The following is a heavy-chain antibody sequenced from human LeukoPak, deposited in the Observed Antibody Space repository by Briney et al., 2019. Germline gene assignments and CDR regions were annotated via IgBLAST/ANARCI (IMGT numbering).Heavy chain of an antibody. Sequence: SETLSLTCTVSGGSISSGDYYWSWIRQPPGKGLEWIGYIYYSGSTYYNPSLKSRVTISVDTSKNQFSLKLTSVTAADTAVYYCAREMTTVTTFYYYYYGMDVWGQGITVTVSS. CDR1: GGSISSGDYY. D-gene: IGHD4-17*01. CDR2: IYYSGST. J-gene: IGHJ6*02. CDR3: AREMTTVTTFYYYYYGMDV. V-gene: IGHV4-30-4*01.